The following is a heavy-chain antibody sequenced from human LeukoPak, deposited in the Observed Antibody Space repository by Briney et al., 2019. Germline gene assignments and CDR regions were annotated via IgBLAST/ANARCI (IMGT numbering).Heavy chain of an antibody. V-gene: IGHV5-51*01. CDR3: ARQETYYGSGTTN. CDR2: IYPGDSDT. D-gene: IGHD3-10*01. J-gene: IGHJ4*02. Sequence: GESLKISCKGSGYSFTTYWIGWVRQMPGKGLEWMGIIYPGDSDTRYSPSFQGQVTISADKSINTAYLQWSSLKASDTAMYYCARQETYYGSGTTNWGQGTLVTASS. CDR1: GYSFTTYW.